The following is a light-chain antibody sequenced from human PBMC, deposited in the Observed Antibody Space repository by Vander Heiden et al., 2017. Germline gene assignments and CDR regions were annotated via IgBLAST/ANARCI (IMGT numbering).Light chain of an antibody. CDR1: SSDVGAYDF. V-gene: IGLV2-14*03. Sequence: QSALTQPASVSGSPGQSITISCTGTSSDVGAYDFVSWYQQHPGNAPKLLIFDVSNRPSGLSNRFSGSKSGNTASLTISGLQAEDEADYFCSSYTESGTLVVFGTGTKVTGL. CDR2: DVS. J-gene: IGLJ1*01. CDR3: SSYTESGTLVV.